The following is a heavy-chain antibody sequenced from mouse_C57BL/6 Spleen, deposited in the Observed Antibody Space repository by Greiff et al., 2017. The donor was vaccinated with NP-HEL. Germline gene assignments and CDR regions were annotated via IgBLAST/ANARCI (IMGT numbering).Heavy chain of an antibody. J-gene: IGHJ3*01. CDR1: GFNIKDDY. V-gene: IGHV14-4*01. D-gene: IGHD2-4*01. CDR3: TTEVDYSWIAY. CDR2: IDPENGDT. Sequence: EVQLQQSGAELVRPGASVKLSCTASGFNIKDDYMHWVKQRPEQGLEWIGWIDPENGDTEYASNFQGKATITADTSSNTAYLQLSSLTSEDTAVDYCTTEVDYSWIAYGGQGTLVTVSA.